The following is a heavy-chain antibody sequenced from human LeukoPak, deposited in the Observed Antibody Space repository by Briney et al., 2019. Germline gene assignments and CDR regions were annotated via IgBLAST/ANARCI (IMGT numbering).Heavy chain of an antibody. CDR2: ISRDGKNA. J-gene: IGHJ4*02. CDR3: AKDYGANFFYFDS. Sequence: GGSLRLSCATSGFTFDDYAMHWVRQGPGKGLEWVSLISRDGKNAYYADSVKGRFTISRDNIKNPLYLQMNSLRIEDTALYFCAKDYGANFFYFDSWGQGNLVTVSS. CDR1: GFTFDDYA. D-gene: IGHD4/OR15-4a*01. V-gene: IGHV3-43D*03.